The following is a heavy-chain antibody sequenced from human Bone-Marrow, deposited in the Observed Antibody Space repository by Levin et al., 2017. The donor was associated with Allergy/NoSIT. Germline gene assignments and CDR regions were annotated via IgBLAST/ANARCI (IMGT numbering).Heavy chain of an antibody. J-gene: IGHJ4*02. V-gene: IGHV6-1*01. D-gene: IGHD2/OR15-2a*01. CDR3: ARGRVSSFDY. CDR2: TYYRSKWSN. Sequence: SQTLSLTCAISGDSVSTNGVAWNWIRQSPSRGLEWLGRTYYRSKWSNDYAVSVKSRITINPDTSKNQFSLQLTSVTPDDTAVYYCARGRVSSFDYWGQGTLVTVSS. CDR1: GDSVSTNGVA.